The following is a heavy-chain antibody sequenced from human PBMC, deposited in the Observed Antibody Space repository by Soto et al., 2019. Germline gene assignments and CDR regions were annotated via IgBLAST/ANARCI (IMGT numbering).Heavy chain of an antibody. V-gene: IGHV3-48*04. Sequence: GSLRLSCAASEFTFSSDHMNWVRQAPGKGLEWISYISSSGSTIYYADSVKGRFTISRDNAKNSLYLQMNSLRAEDTAVYYCARVHIAVAGTGAFDIWGQGTMVTVSS. CDR1: EFTFSSDH. CDR2: ISSSGSTI. J-gene: IGHJ3*02. D-gene: IGHD6-19*01. CDR3: ARVHIAVAGTGAFDI.